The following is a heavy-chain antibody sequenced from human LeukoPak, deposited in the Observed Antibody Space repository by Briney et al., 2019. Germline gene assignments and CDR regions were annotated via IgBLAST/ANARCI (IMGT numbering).Heavy chain of an antibody. CDR3: ARGQGRIAVAGRIDY. J-gene: IGHJ4*02. D-gene: IGHD6-19*01. V-gene: IGHV4-34*01. CDR1: GGSFSGYY. Sequence: PSETLPLTCAVYGGSFSGYYWSWIRQPPGKGLEWIGEINHSGSTNYNPSLKSRVTISVDTSKNQFSLKLSSVTAADTAVYYCARGQGRIAVAGRIDYWGQGTLVTVSS. CDR2: INHSGST.